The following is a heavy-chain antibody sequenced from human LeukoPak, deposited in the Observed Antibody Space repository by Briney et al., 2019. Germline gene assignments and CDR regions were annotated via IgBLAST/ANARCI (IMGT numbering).Heavy chain of an antibody. Sequence: GGSLRLSCAASGFTFSSYGMHWVRQAPGKGLEWVAVIWYDGSNKYYADSVKGRFTISRDNSKSTLNLQMSSLRAEDTAVYYCARERIAARPPYYYYYYGMDVWGQGTTVTVSS. D-gene: IGHD6-6*01. CDR2: IWYDGSNK. CDR3: ARERIAARPPYYYYYYGMDV. V-gene: IGHV3-33*01. CDR1: GFTFSSYG. J-gene: IGHJ6*02.